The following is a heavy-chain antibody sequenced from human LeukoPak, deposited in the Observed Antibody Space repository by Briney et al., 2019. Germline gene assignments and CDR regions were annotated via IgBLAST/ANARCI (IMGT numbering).Heavy chain of an antibody. CDR3: ARTTEGYCRSISCYGFDYYYYMDV. V-gene: IGHV4-38-2*02. D-gene: IGHD2-2*01. J-gene: IGHJ6*03. Sequence: SETLSLTCTVSGFYVSSGYYWGWIRQPPGEGLQWIGSIYHRGTTYYNPSLRSRVTISVDTSKNQFSLKLSSVTAADTAVYYCARTTEGYCRSISCYGFDYYYYMDVWGKGTTVTISS. CDR2: IYHRGTT. CDR1: GFYVSSGYY.